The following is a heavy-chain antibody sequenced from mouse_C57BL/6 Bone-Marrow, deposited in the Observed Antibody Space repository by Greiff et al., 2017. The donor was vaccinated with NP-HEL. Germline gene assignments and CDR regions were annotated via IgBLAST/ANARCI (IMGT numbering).Heavy chain of an antibody. CDR1: GYTFTSYW. V-gene: IGHV1-72*01. CDR3: ARERYYGFYAMDY. J-gene: IGHJ4*01. Sequence: QVHVKQPGAELVKPGASVKLSCKASGYTFTSYWMHWVKQRPGRGLEWIGRIDPNSGGTKYNEKFKSKATLTVDKPSSTAYMQLSSLTSEDSAVYYCARERYYGFYAMDYWGQGTSVTVSS. CDR2: IDPNSGGT. D-gene: IGHD1-1*01.